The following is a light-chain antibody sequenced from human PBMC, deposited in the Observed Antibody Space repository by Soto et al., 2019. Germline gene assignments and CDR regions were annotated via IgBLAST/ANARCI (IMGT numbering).Light chain of an antibody. V-gene: IGLV2-14*01. Sequence: QSALTQPASVSGSPGQSITISCTGTSSDVGGYNYVSWYQQHPGKAPKLMMYDVSNRPSGVCNRFSGAKSGNTASLTISGLQAEDEADYYCSSYTSSSTSVVFGGGTKVTVL. CDR1: SSDVGGYNY. CDR2: DVS. J-gene: IGLJ2*01. CDR3: SSYTSSSTSVV.